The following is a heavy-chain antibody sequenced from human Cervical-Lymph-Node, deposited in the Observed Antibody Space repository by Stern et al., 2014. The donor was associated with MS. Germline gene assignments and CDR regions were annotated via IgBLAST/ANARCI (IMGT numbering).Heavy chain of an antibody. CDR1: GFTFSSYA. D-gene: IGHD6-19*01. CDR3: AKDPSSAGWTYYFHY. J-gene: IGHJ4*02. Sequence: EVQLVESGGAVIQPGRSLRLSCVASGFTFSSYAMGWVRQAPGKGLEWISAISLSGSETSYADSVKGRFIVSRDNSKNPFYLPLNSLTVDDTAVYYCAKDPSSAGWTYYFHYWGQGALVTVSS. CDR2: ISLSGSET. V-gene: IGHV3-23*04.